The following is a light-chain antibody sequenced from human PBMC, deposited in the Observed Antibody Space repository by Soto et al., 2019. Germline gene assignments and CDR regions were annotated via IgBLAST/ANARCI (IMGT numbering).Light chain of an antibody. V-gene: IGLV2-8*01. CDR2: EVS. J-gene: IGLJ1*01. CDR1: SSDVGGYSF. CDR3: SSYAATVYV. Sequence: QSVLTQPPSASGSPGQSVTISCTGTSSDVGGYSFVSWFQQHPGKVPKLIMYEVSKRPTGVPDRFSGSKSGNTASLTVSGLQADDEADYYCSSYAATVYVFGTGTKVTVL.